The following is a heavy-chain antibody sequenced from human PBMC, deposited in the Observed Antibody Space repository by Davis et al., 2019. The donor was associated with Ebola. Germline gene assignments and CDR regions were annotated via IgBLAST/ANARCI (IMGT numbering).Heavy chain of an antibody. Sequence: SQTPSLTCAISGDSVSSHSVAWNWIRQSPSRGLEWLGRTYYRSKWYNDYAVSVKSRITINPDTSKNQSSLQLNSVTPEDTAVYYCARGGSGWYFYAFDIWGQGTMVTVSS. V-gene: IGHV6-1*01. CDR2: TYYRSKWYN. D-gene: IGHD6-19*01. CDR1: GDSVSSHSVA. CDR3: ARGGSGWYFYAFDI. J-gene: IGHJ3*02.